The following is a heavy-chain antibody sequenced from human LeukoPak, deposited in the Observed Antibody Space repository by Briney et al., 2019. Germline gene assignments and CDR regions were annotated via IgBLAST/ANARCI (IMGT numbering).Heavy chain of an antibody. V-gene: IGHV3-43*02. D-gene: IGHD1-1*01. CDR2: ISGDGGTT. J-gene: IGHJ5*01. Sequence: GGSLRLSCAASGFTFDDYSMHWVRHAPGKGLEWVSLISGDGGTTYYADSVKGRSTISRDNSKNSLYLQMSSLRTEDTALYYCAKHNWNYDSWGQGTLVTVSS. CDR3: AKHNWNYDS. CDR1: GFTFDDYS.